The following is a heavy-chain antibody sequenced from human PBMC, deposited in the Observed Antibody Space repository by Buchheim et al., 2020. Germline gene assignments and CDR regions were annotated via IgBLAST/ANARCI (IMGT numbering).Heavy chain of an antibody. D-gene: IGHD3-3*02. CDR2: IWYDGSNK. V-gene: IGHV3-33*01. CDR1: GFTFSSYG. J-gene: IGHJ4*02. CDR3: ARETPPFLEWLRGYFDY. Sequence: QVQLVESGGGVVQPGRSLRLSCAASGFTFSSYGMHWVRQAPGKGLEWVAVIWYDGSNKYYADSVKGRFTISRDNSKNTLYLQMNSLRAEDTAVYYCARETPPFLEWLRGYFDYWGQGTL.